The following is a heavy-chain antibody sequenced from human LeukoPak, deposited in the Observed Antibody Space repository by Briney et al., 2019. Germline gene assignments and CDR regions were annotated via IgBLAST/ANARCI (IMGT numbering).Heavy chain of an antibody. CDR2: ISSSGGRT. CDR3: ARAHYSSFDY. J-gene: IGHJ4*02. Sequence: GGSLRLSCAASGFTFSSYDMSWVRQAPGMRLEWVSAISSSGGRTYYADSVKGRFTISRDNAKNSLYLQSLYLQMNSLRAEDTAVYYCARAHYSSFDYWGQGTLVTVSS. CDR1: GFTFSSYD. D-gene: IGHD3-22*01. V-gene: IGHV3-23*01.